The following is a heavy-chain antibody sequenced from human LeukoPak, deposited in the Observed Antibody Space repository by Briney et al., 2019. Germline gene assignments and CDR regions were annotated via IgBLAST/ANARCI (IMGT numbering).Heavy chain of an antibody. D-gene: IGHD2-2*01. Sequence: DSVKVSCKASGYTFTSYYMHWVRQAPGQGLEWMGIINPSGGSTSYAQKFQGRVTMTRDTSTSTVYMELSSLRSEDTAVYYCAREVPAEVGHYYYYYMDVWGKGTTVTISS. V-gene: IGHV1-46*01. CDR3: AREVPAEVGHYYYYYMDV. CDR1: GYTFTSYY. J-gene: IGHJ6*03. CDR2: INPSGGST.